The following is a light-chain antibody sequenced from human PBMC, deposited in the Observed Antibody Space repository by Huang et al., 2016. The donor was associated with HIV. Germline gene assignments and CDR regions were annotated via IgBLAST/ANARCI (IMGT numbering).Light chain of an antibody. CDR3: QQHYSSPPT. Sequence: DIVMTQSPDSLAVSLGERATINCKSSQSLLYNSNTKNYLAWYQQKPGKPPNLLIYWAASRKSGVPDRFSGSGSETDFTLTISSLQAEDVAVYYCQQHYSSPPTFGQGTKLEIK. CDR2: WAA. CDR1: QSLLYNSNTKNY. J-gene: IGKJ2*01. V-gene: IGKV4-1*01.